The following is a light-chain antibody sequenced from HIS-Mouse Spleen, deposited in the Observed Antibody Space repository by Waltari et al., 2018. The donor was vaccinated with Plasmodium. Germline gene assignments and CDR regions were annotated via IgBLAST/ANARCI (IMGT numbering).Light chain of an antibody. CDR1: ALPKKY. Sequence: SYELTQPPSVSVSPGQTARITCSGDALPKKYAYWYQQKSGQAPVLVIYEDSKRPSGIPDRCSCSSSGTMATLTISGAQVEDEADYYCYSTDSSGNHRVFGGGTKLTVL. CDR2: EDS. V-gene: IGLV3-10*01. J-gene: IGLJ3*02. CDR3: YSTDSSGNHRV.